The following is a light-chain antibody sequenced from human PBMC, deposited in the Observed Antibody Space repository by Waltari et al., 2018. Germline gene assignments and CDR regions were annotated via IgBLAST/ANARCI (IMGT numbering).Light chain of an antibody. V-gene: IGLV1-47*01. CDR2: TNN. CDR3: AAWDDSLSGRV. CDR1: SSNIGNSY. J-gene: IGLJ3*02. Sequence: QSVLTQPPSASGTPGQRVTTSCSGSSSNIGNSYVYWYQQLPGTAPKLLIYTNNQRPSGVPDRFSGSKSGTSASLAISGLRSEDEADYYCAAWDDSLSGRVFGGGTKLTVL.